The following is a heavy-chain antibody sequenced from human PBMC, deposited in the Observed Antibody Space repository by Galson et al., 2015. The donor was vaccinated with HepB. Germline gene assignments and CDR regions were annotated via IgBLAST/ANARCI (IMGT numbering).Heavy chain of an antibody. CDR3: AKDITVSDGGPY. J-gene: IGHJ4*02. V-gene: IGHV3-23*01. D-gene: IGHD3-10*01. CDR2: ISGSGRST. CDR1: GFTFSSYA. Sequence: SLRLSCAASGFTFSSYAMSWVRQVPGKGLEWVSAISGSGRSTYYADSVKGRFTISRDNSKNTLYLQMDSLRAEDTAVYYCAKDITVSDGGPYWGQGTLVTVSS.